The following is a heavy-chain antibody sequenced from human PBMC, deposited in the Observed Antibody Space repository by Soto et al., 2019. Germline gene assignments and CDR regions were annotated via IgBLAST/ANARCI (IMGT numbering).Heavy chain of an antibody. D-gene: IGHD3-22*01. V-gene: IGHV4-31*03. CDR2: IHCSGST. Sequence: QVQLQESGPGLVKPSQTLSLTCTVSGDSIGTGGYYWDWIRQHPGKGPEWIGYIHCSGSTYYNPSLKSRLTISLDTSKNQFSLHLSSVTAADTAVYYCATNHDDISGRTPLLFDSWGQGTLVTVSS. CDR1: GDSIGTGGYY. CDR3: ATNHDDISGRTPLLFDS. J-gene: IGHJ4*02.